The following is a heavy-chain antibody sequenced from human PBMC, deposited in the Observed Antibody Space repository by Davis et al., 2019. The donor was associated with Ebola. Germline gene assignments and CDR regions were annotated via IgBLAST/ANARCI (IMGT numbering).Heavy chain of an antibody. CDR2: INAGNGNT. D-gene: IGHD6-19*01. V-gene: IGHV1-3*01. CDR1: GYTFTSYA. CDR3: ARLVGSGWFNWFDP. Sequence: ASVKVSCKASGYTFTSYAMHWVRQAPGQRLEWMGWINAGNGNTKYSQKFQGRVTITRDTSASTAYMELGSLRSEDTAVYYCARLVGSGWFNWFDPWGQGTLVTVSS. J-gene: IGHJ5*02.